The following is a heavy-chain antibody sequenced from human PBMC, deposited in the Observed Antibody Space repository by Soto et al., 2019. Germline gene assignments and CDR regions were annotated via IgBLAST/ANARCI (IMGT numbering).Heavy chain of an antibody. D-gene: IGHD6-13*01. Sequence: EVPLVESGGGLIQPGGSLRLSCAASGFTVSSNYMSWVRQAPGKGLEWVSVIYSGGSTYYADSVKGRFTISRDNSKNTLYLEMNSLRAEDTAVYYCARDDPYRNRWYWGQGTLVTVAS. J-gene: IGHJ4*02. CDR2: IYSGGST. CDR1: GFTVSSNY. CDR3: ARDDPYRNRWY. V-gene: IGHV3-53*01.